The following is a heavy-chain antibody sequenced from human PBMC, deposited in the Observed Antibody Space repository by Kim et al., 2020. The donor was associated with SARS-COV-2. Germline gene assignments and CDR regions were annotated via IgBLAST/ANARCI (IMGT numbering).Heavy chain of an antibody. D-gene: IGHD3-9*01. CDR3: ARDEVRYFDWLLPGHWFDP. Sequence: GGSLRLSCAASGFTFSSYWMSWVRQAPGKGLEWVANIKQDGSEKYYVDSVKGRFTISRDNAKNSLYLQMNSLRAEDTAVYYCARDEVRYFDWLLPGHWFDPWGQGTLVTVSS. V-gene: IGHV3-7*03. J-gene: IGHJ5*02. CDR1: GFTFSSYW. CDR2: IKQDGSEK.